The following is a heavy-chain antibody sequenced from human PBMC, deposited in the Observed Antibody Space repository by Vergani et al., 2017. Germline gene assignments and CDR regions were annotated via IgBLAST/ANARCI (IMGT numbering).Heavy chain of an antibody. CDR3: ARRVYSSATTNDY. V-gene: IGHV4-39*01. CDR1: GGSISSSSYY. CDR2: IYYSGST. D-gene: IGHD1-26*01. J-gene: IGHJ4*02. Sequence: QLQLQESGPGLVKPSETLSLTCTVSGGSISSSSYYWGWIRQPPGKGLEWIGSIYYSGSTYYNPSLKSRVTISVDTSKNQFSLKLSSVTAADTAVYYCARRVYSSATTNDYWGQGTLVTVYS.